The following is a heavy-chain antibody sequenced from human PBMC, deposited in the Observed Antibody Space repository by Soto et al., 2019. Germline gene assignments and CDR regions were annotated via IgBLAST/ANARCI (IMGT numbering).Heavy chain of an antibody. CDR2: IYYSGST. CDR1: GGSISSGDYY. J-gene: IGHJ4*02. D-gene: IGHD1-26*01. Sequence: QVQLQESGPGLVKPSQTLSLTCTVSGGSISSGDYYWSWIRQPPGKGLEWIGYIYYSGSTYYNPSLKSRVTKSVETSKNEFSLKLSSVTAADTAVYYCAREGGWELRTSFDYWGQGTLVTVSS. CDR3: AREGGWELRTSFDY. V-gene: IGHV4-30-4*01.